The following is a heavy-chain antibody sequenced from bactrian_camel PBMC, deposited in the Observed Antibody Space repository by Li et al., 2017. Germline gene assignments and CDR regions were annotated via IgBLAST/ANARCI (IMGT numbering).Heavy chain of an antibody. CDR1: GFSFSAYA. D-gene: IGHD5*01. J-gene: IGHJ4*01. Sequence: EVQLVESGGGLVQPGGSLRLACAASGFSFSAYAMSWVRQAPGKGLEWISDIDIGGSITVYADSVKGRFTISRDNAGNMVYLQLNSLRTEDMAMYYCTNHNAGFEYWGQGTQVTVS. CDR2: IDIGGSIT. V-gene: IGHV3S40*01. CDR3: TNHNAGFEY.